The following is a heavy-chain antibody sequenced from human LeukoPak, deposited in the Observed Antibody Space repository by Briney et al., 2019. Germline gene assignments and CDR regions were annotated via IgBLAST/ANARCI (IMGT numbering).Heavy chain of an antibody. Sequence: GGSLRLSCAASVFTFSSYSMNWVRQAPGKGLEWVSSISSSSSYIYYADSVKGRFTISRDNAKNSLYLQMNSLRAEDTAVYYCARDFSSSGWSPHFDYWGQGTLVTVSS. J-gene: IGHJ4*02. CDR1: VFTFSSYS. D-gene: IGHD6-19*01. CDR2: ISSSSSYI. V-gene: IGHV3-21*01. CDR3: ARDFSSSGWSPHFDY.